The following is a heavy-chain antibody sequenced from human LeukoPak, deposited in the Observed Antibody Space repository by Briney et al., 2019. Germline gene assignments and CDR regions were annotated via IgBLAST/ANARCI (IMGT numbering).Heavy chain of an antibody. CDR1: GYTFTGYY. J-gene: IGHJ4*02. V-gene: IGHV1-2*04. D-gene: IGHD3-9*01. CDR3: ARAPRSTYDILTGYYTGYYFDY. CDR2: INPNSGGT. Sequence: GASVKVSCKAFGYTFTGYYMHWVRQAPGQGLEWMGWINPNSGGTNYAQKFQGWVTMTRDTSISTAYMELSRLRSDDTAVYYCARAPRSTYDILTGYYTGYYFDYWGQGTLVTVSS.